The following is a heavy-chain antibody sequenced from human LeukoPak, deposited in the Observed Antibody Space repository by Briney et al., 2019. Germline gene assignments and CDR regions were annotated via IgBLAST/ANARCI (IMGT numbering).Heavy chain of an antibody. CDR2: ISYDGSKK. CDR3: VREANHVEMAFDI. J-gene: IGHJ3*02. Sequence: PGGSLRLSCAASGFTFSDYSMHAVRQAPGKGLEWVAVISYDGSKKFYVDSVKGRFTISRDNSKNTVYLQMDSLRAEDTAVYYCVREANHVEMAFDIWGQGAMVIVSS. V-gene: IGHV3-30*01. CDR1: GFTFSDYS. D-gene: IGHD5-24*01.